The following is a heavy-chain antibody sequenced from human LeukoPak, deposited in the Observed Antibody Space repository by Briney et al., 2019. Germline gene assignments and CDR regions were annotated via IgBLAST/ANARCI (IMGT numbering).Heavy chain of an antibody. Sequence: SETLSLTCTVSGGSISSYYWSWIWQPPGKGLEWIGYIYYSGSTNYNPSLKSRVTISVDTSKNQFSLKLSSVTAADTAVYYCARESMGLLVDYWGQGTLVTVSS. CDR1: GGSISSYY. CDR2: IYYSGST. D-gene: IGHD3-10*01. J-gene: IGHJ4*02. CDR3: ARESMGLLVDY. V-gene: IGHV4-59*01.